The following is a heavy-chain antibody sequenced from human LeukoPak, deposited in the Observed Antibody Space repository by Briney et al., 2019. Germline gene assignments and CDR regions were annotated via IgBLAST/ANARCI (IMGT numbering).Heavy chain of an antibody. J-gene: IGHJ4*02. D-gene: IGHD2-2*01. CDR1: GGSIRSYY. Sequence: SETLSLTCTVSGGSIRSYYWSWIRQPPGKGLEWIGSIYYSGSTNYNPSLKSRVTISVDTSKNQFSLKLSSVTAADTAVYYCARAYYCSSTSCYQGLRYYFDYWGQGTLVTVSS. CDR2: IYYSGST. CDR3: ARAYYCSSTSCYQGLRYYFDY. V-gene: IGHV4-59*12.